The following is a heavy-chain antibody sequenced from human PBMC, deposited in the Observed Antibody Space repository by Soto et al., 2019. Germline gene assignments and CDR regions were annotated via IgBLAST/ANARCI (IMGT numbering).Heavy chain of an antibody. CDR3: ARVAPYVSSGYYIDY. CDR2: ITSSSNK. J-gene: IGHJ4*02. V-gene: IGHV3-21*01. D-gene: IGHD3-22*01. Sequence: GGSLRLSCAASGFTFSVYSMIWVRQAPGKGLEWVASITSSSNKYYADSVKGRFTISRDNSKNTLYLQMNSLRAEDTAVYYCARVAPYVSSGYYIDYWGQGTLVTVSS. CDR1: GFTFSVYS.